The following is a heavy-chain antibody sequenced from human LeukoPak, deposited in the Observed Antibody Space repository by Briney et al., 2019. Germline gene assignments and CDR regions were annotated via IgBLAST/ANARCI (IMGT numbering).Heavy chain of an antibody. CDR2: IDPSDSYT. CDR1: GYSFTSYW. Sequence: GESLKISCKGSGYSFTSYWISWVRQMPGKGLEWMGRIDPSDSYTNYSPSFQGHVTISADKSISTAYLHCSSLKASDTAMYYCARHSAIAATEDAFDIWGQGTMVTVSS. J-gene: IGHJ3*02. D-gene: IGHD6-13*01. V-gene: IGHV5-10-1*01. CDR3: ARHSAIAATEDAFDI.